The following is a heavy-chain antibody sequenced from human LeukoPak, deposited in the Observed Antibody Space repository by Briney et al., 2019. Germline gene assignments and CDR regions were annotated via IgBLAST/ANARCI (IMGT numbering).Heavy chain of an antibody. J-gene: IGHJ4*02. CDR2: INAGNGNT. CDR1: GYTFTSYA. D-gene: IGHD3-16*02. V-gene: IGHV1-3*01. Sequence: GASVTVSCTASGYTFTSYAMHWVRQAPGQRLEWMGWINAGNGNTKYSQKFQGRVTMTEDTSTDTAYMELSSLRSEDTAVYYCATAELGYDYVWGSYRYWGQGTLVTVSS. CDR3: ATAELGYDYVWGSYRY.